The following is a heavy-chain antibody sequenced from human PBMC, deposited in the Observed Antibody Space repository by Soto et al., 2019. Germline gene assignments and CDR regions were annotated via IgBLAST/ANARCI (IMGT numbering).Heavy chain of an antibody. Sequence: GGSLRRSCLACGLKFNTCTMAWVRQAPGGGLERVSSISMVSSFIIYADSVKGRFTISREHAKNSLYLHMDSLRVEDTAVYYCARDSGWLDYWGQGVLVTVSS. CDR2: ISMVSSFI. V-gene: IGHV3-21*01. D-gene: IGHD6-19*01. CDR3: ARDSGWLDY. J-gene: IGHJ4*02. CDR1: GLKFNTCT.